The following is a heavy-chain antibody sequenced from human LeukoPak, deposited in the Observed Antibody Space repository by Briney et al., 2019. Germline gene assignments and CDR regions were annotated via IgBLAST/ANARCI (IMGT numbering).Heavy chain of an antibody. CDR1: GYSFTTYG. Sequence: GASVNVSCKASGYSFTTYGISWVRQAPGQGLEWMGWINAYNGNTNYAQKLQGRVTMTTDTSTNSAYMELRSLRSDDTAVYYCASSKLSVVGAFDYWGQGTLVTVSS. D-gene: IGHD5/OR15-5a*01. CDR2: INAYNGNT. J-gene: IGHJ4*02. V-gene: IGHV1-18*01. CDR3: ASSKLSVVGAFDY.